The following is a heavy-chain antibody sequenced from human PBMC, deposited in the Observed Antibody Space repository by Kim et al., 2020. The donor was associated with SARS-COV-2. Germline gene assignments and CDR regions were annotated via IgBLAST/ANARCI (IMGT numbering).Heavy chain of an antibody. V-gene: IGHV4-39*01. D-gene: IGHD6-19*01. J-gene: IGHJ4*02. Sequence: SETLSLTCTVSGGSISSSSYYWGWIRQPPGKGLEWIGSIYYSGSTYYNPSLKSRVTISVDTSKNQFSLKLSSVTAADTAVYYCARQYSSGWFNSEFDYWGQGTLVTVSS. CDR2: IYYSGST. CDR1: GGSISSSSYY. CDR3: ARQYSSGWFNSEFDY.